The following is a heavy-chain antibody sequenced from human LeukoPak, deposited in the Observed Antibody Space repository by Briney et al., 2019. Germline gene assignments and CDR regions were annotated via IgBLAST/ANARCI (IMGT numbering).Heavy chain of an antibody. V-gene: IGHV3-53*05. CDR1: GFTVSSNY. Sequence: GGSLRLSCSASGFTVSSNYMSWVRQAPGKGLGWVSVIYMADVTCCAAGTTFYAEDVKGRFTISRDISKNTIYLQMNSLRGDDTAVYFCASSFDRDSSGYDRPPGYWGQGTLVTVSS. J-gene: IGHJ4*02. CDR3: ASSFDRDSSGYDRPPGY. CDR2: IYMADVTCCAAGTT. D-gene: IGHD3-22*01.